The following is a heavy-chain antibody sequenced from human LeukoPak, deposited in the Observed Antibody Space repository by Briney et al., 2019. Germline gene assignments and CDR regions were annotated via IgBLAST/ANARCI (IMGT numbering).Heavy chain of an antibody. CDR3: AKDQDRYGSGSWPFDY. CDR1: GFTFSSYA. CDR2: ISGSGGST. V-gene: IGHV3-23*01. J-gene: IGHJ4*02. Sequence: GGSLRLSCAASGFTFSSYAMSWVRQAPGKGLEWVSAISGSGGSTNYADSVRGRFTISRDNSKNTLYLQMNSLRAEDTAVYYCAKDQDRYGSGSWPFDYWGQGTLVTVSS. D-gene: IGHD3-10*01.